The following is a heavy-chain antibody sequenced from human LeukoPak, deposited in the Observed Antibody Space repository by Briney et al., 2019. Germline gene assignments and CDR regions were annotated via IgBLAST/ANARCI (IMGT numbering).Heavy chain of an antibody. CDR2: ISSNGGST. Sequence: GGSLRLSRAASGFTFSSYAMHWVRQAPGKGLEYVSAISSNGGSTYDANSVKGRFTISRDNSKNTLYLQMGSLRAEDMAVYYCARGSVDFWSGEFDYWGQGTLVTVSS. CDR1: GFTFSSYA. D-gene: IGHD3-3*01. V-gene: IGHV3-64*01. J-gene: IGHJ4*02. CDR3: ARGSVDFWSGEFDY.